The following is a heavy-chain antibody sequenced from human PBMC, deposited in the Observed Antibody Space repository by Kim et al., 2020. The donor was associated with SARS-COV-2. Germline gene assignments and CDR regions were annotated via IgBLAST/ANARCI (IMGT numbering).Heavy chain of an antibody. D-gene: IGHD1-1*01. J-gene: IGHJ4*02. CDR2: INHSGST. V-gene: IGHV4-34*01. Sequence: SETLSLTCAVYGGSFSGYYWSWIRQPPGKGLEWIGEINHSGSTNYNPSLKSRVTISVDTSKNQFSLKLSSVTAADTAVYYCARGFLTTSKGRFDYWGQGTLVTVSS. CDR3: ARGFLTTSKGRFDY. CDR1: GGSFSGYY.